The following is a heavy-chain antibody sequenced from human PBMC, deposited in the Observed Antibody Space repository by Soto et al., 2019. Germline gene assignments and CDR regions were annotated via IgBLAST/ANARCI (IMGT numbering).Heavy chain of an antibody. J-gene: IGHJ4*02. CDR3: ARGGNYYDSSGYYQDSYYFDY. Sequence: ASVKVSCKASGGTFSSYAISWVRQAPGQGLEWMGGIIPIFGTANYAQKFQGRVTITADESTSTAYMELSSLRSEDTAVYYCARGGNYYDSSGYYQDSYYFDYWGQGTLVTVSS. CDR2: IIPIFGTA. V-gene: IGHV1-69*13. D-gene: IGHD3-22*01. CDR1: GGTFSSYA.